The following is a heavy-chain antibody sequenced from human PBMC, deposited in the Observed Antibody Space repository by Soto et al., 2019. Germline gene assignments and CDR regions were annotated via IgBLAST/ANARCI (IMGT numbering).Heavy chain of an antibody. V-gene: IGHV3-23*01. Sequence: EVQLLESGGGLVQPGGSLRLSCAASELTFSSYAMSWVRQAPGKGLEWVSAISGGGLSAYYADSVKGRFTISRDNSKNTLYLQMNSLRAEDTAVYYCAKTPLGSYRYRYFDYWGQGTLVTVSS. CDR3: AKTPLGSYRYRYFDY. CDR2: ISGGGLSA. CDR1: ELTFSSYA. J-gene: IGHJ4*02. D-gene: IGHD3-16*02.